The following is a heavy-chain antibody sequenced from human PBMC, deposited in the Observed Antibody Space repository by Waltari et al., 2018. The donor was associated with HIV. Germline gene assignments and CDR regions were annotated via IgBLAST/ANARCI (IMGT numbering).Heavy chain of an antibody. CDR2: IDPSGGKT. CDR1: GHTFSAYY. Sequence: QVELVQSGAKVRTPGASVQVSCRAPGHTFSAYYMHWVRQAPGQGFVWMGVIDPSGGKTNYAQKFQGRVTMTRDTTMTTIYMELSSLTSEDTAMYYCANKVGSSCVYWGQGTLVTVSS. CDR3: ANKVGSSCVY. J-gene: IGHJ4*02. V-gene: IGHV1-46*01. D-gene: IGHD1-26*01.